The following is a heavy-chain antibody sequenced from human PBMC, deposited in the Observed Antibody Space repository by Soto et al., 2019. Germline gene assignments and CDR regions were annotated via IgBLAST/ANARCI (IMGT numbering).Heavy chain of an antibody. D-gene: IGHD3-10*01. V-gene: IGHV5-10-1*01. CDR3: ASLSLWFVDVSPPSHHDGMDV. CDR2: IDPSDSYT. CDR1: GYSFTSYW. Sequence: GESLKISCKGSGYSFTSYWISWVRQMPGKGLEWMGRIDPSDSYTNYSPSFQGHVTISADKSISTAYLQWSSLKASDTAMYYCASLSLWFVDVSPPSHHDGMDVWGQGTTVTVSS. J-gene: IGHJ6*02.